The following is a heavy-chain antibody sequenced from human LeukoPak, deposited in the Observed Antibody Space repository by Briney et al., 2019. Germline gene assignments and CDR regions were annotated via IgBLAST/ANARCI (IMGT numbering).Heavy chain of an antibody. V-gene: IGHV4-4*02. J-gene: IGHJ3*02. CDR2: IYHSGST. Sequence: SETLSLTCAVSGGSISSSNWWSWVRQPPGKGLEWIGEIYHSGSTNYNPSLKSRVTISVDTSKNQFSLKLSSVTAADTAVYYCARQVQYGSGSYYSDAFDIWGQGTMVTVSS. D-gene: IGHD3-10*01. CDR3: ARQVQYGSGSYYSDAFDI. CDR1: GGSISSSNW.